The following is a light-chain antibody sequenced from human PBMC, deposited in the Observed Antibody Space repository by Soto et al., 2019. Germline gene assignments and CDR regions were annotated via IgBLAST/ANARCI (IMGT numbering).Light chain of an antibody. CDR1: QTVSSSF. CDR2: AAS. Sequence: EIVLTQSPGTLSLSPGERATLSCGASQTVSSSFLAWYQQKPGQAPRLLIYAASSRATGIPDRFSGSGSGSDLCVCVGSLGCGGFGVFFCPRCGCWPLSFGQGTKLEIK. CDR3: PRCGCWPLS. V-gene: IGKV3-20*01. J-gene: IGKJ2*01.